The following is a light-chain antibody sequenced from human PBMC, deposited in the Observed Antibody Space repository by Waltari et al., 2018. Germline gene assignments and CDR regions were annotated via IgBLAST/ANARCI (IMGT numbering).Light chain of an antibody. J-gene: IGKJ1*01. CDR1: QSVSSK. V-gene: IGKV3D-15*01. Sequence: EIVMTQSPATLSVSPGAGATLPCRASQSVSSKLAWYQLKPGQAPRLLIYDAASRATGIPARFSGSGSGTEFTLTISSLQSEDFALYYCQQYHNWPPWTFGQGTKVEIK. CDR2: DAA. CDR3: QQYHNWPPWT.